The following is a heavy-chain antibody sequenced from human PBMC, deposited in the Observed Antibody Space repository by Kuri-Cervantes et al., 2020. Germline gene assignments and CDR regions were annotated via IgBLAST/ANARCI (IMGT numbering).Heavy chain of an antibody. CDR1: GFTFDDYA. D-gene: IGHD3-16*01. J-gene: IGHJ4*02. V-gene: IGHV3-74*01. CDR2: INSDGSST. Sequence: GESLKISCAASGFTFDDYAMHWVRQAPGKGLEWVSGINSDGSSTSYADSVKGRFTISRDNAKNTLYLQMSGLRAEDTAVYYCATGDNHAYSYWGQGTLVTVSS. CDR3: ATGDNHAYSY.